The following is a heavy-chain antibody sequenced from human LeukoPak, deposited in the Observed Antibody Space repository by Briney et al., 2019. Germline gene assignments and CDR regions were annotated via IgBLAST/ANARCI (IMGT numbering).Heavy chain of an antibody. CDR1: GITLSNYA. D-gene: IGHD3-22*01. CDR2: ISGSGGGT. J-gene: IGHJ4*02. Sequence: GGSLRLSCAVSGITLSNYAMSWVRQAPGKGLEWVAGISGSGGGTNYADSVKGRFTISRDNPKNTLYLQMNNLRADDTAVYFCAKRGVVIRVILVGFHKEAYYFDSWGQGALVTVSS. V-gene: IGHV3-23*01. CDR3: AKRGVVIRVILVGFHKEAYYFDS.